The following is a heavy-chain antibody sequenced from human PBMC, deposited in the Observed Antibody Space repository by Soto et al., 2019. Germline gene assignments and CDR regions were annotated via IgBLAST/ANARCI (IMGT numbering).Heavy chain of an antibody. CDR3: AKDQDTSGYYSVGD. J-gene: IGHJ4*02. CDR1: GFKFRSFA. CDR2: ISFDGNNQ. Sequence: QRGGSLRLSCAASGFKFRSFAMHWVRQAPGQGLEWVAVISFDGNNQYYADFVKGRFTISRDNSKTTLYLQMDSPRAEDTALYFCAKDQDTSGYYSVGDWGRGTLVTVSS. V-gene: IGHV3-30-3*01. D-gene: IGHD3-22*01.